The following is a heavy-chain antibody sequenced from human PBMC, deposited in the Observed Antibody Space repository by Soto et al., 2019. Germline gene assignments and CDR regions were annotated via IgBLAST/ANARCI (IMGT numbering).Heavy chain of an antibody. Sequence: QVQLQESGPGLVKPSETLSLTCTVSGGSISSYYWSWIRQPPGKGLEWIGYIYYSGSTNYNPSLKSRGXXSXDXFKHQFSRKRSSVTAAGPAVNYCAGQFGGGYCVLGYWGQGTLVTVSS. V-gene: IGHV4-59*08. CDR1: GGSISSYY. CDR2: IYYSGST. CDR3: AGQFGGGYCVLGY. D-gene: IGHD1-26*01. J-gene: IGHJ4*02.